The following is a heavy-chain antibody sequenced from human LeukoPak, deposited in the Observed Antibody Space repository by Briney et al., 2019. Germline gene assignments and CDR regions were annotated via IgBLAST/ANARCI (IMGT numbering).Heavy chain of an antibody. J-gene: IGHJ6*03. Sequence: GGSLRLSCAASGFTFSSYGMHWVHQAPGKGLEWVAFIRYDGSNKYYTDSVKGRFTISRDNSKNTLYLQMNSLRAEDTAVYYCAKGRGWEASYYYYYMDVWGKGTTVTISS. D-gene: IGHD1-26*01. V-gene: IGHV3-30*02. CDR2: IRYDGSNK. CDR1: GFTFSSYG. CDR3: AKGRGWEASYYYYYMDV.